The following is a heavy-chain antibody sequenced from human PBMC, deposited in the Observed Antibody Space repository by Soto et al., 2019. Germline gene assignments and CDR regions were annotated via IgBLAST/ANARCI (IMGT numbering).Heavy chain of an antibody. CDR1: GFTFSSYG. D-gene: IGHD3-22*01. CDR2: ISYDGSNK. CDR3: AKTPVGVITHY. J-gene: IGHJ4*02. Sequence: QVQLVESGGGVVQPGRSLRLSCAASGFTFSSYGMHWVRQAPGKGLEWVAVISYDGSNKYYADSVKGRFTISRDNSKNTLYLQMNSLRAEDTAVYYCAKTPVGVITHYWGQGTLVTVSS. V-gene: IGHV3-30*18.